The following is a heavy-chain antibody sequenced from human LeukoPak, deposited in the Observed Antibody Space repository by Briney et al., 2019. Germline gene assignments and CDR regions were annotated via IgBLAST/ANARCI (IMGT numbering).Heavy chain of an antibody. J-gene: IGHJ4*02. V-gene: IGHV1-2*06. D-gene: IGHD3-22*01. CDR3: ARDSYDSPNFDY. CDR2: INPNSGGT. CDR1: GYTFTGYY. Sequence: ASVKVSCKASGYTFTGYYMYWVRQAPGHVHEWMGRINPNSGGTNYAQKFQGRVTMTRDTSISTAYMEPSRLRSDDTAVYYCARDSYDSPNFDYWGQGTLVTVSS.